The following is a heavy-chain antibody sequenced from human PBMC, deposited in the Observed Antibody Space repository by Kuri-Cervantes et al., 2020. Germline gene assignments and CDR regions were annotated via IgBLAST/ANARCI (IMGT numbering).Heavy chain of an antibody. J-gene: IGHJ6*02. CDR1: GFTFSSYA. CDR3: AKDRTMLRDMDV. CDR2: ISGSGGST. D-gene: IGHD3-10*01. V-gene: IGHV3-23*01. Sequence: GRFLRLSCVASGFTFSSYAMSWVRQAPGKGLEWVSAISGSGGSTYYADSVKGRFTISRDNSKNTLYLQMNSLRAEDTAVYYCAKDRTMLRDMDVWGQGTTVTVSS.